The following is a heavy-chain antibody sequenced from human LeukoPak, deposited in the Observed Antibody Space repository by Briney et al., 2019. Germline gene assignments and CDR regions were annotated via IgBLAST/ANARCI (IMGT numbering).Heavy chain of an antibody. J-gene: IGHJ1*01. CDR3: VGGVVPYYSRREYFQL. D-gene: IGHD2-2*01. Sequence: PSETLSLTCTVSGASIGSVGSYWDWIRQHPGKGLEWIGLTYYTGSTYYNPSLKSRVSISADTSKDQFSLELNSVTAAGTAVYYCVGGVVPYYSRREYFQLWGRGTLVTVSS. CDR1: GASIGSVGSY. CDR2: TYYTGST. V-gene: IGHV4-31*03.